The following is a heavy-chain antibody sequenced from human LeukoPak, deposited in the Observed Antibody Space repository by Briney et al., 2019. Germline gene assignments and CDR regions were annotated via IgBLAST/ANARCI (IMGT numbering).Heavy chain of an antibody. D-gene: IGHD4-17*01. CDR1: GYSISSGYY. CDR2: IYHSGST. V-gene: IGHV4-38-2*01. J-gene: IGHJ3*02. Sequence: TSETLSLTCAVSGYSISSGYYWGWIRQPPGKGLEWIGSIYHSGSTYYNPSLKSRVTISVDTSKNQFSLKLSSVTAADTAVYYCARRDYHDALDIWGQGTMVTVSS. CDR3: ARRDYHDALDI.